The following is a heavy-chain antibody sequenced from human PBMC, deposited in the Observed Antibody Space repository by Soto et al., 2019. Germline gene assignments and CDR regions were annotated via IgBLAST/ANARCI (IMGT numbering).Heavy chain of an antibody. V-gene: IGHV3-48*04. CDR1: RFTFSSYS. CDR3: AKDISGWPWGWFDP. CDR2: ISSSSSNI. D-gene: IGHD6-19*01. Sequence: PGGSLRLSCAASRFTFSSYSMNWVRQAPGKGLEWVSYISSSSSNIDYADSVKGRFTISRDNAKNSLYLQMNSLRPEDTALYYCAKDISGWPWGWFDPWGQGTLVTVSS. J-gene: IGHJ5*02.